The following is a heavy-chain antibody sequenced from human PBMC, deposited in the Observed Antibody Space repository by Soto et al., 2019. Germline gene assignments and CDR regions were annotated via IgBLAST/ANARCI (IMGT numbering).Heavy chain of an antibody. CDR1: GFTSSSYS. CDR3: ARDYAGYLNWFDP. V-gene: IGHV3-21*01. D-gene: IGHD3-16*02. Sequence: PGGSLRLSCAASGFTSSSYSMNWVRQAPGKGLEWVSSINSSSSYIYYADSVKGRFTISRDNAKNSLYLQMSSLRAEDTAVYYCARDYAGYLNWFDPWGQGTLVTVSS. J-gene: IGHJ5*02. CDR2: INSSSSYI.